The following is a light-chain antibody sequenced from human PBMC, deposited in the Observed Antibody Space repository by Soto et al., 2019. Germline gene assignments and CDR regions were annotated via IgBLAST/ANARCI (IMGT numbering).Light chain of an antibody. CDR2: EAS. Sequence: DIVMTPSPATLSVSPGERATLSCRASQSVSDSLAWYQQKPGQAPRFLIYEASTMATGIPARFGGSGSGTEFTLTISSLQSEDFAVYFCQQYNSCPWTFGQGTKVEIK. J-gene: IGKJ1*01. CDR3: QQYNSCPWT. V-gene: IGKV3-15*01. CDR1: QSVSDS.